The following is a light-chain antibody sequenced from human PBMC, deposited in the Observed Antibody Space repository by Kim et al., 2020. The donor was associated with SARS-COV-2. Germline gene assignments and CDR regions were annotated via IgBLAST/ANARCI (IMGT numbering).Light chain of an antibody. CDR3: QQSYSTPPT. CDR2: AAS. V-gene: IGKV1-39*01. Sequence: SASVGGRVTINCRASQSICSYFNWFQQKPGKAPKLLIYAASSLQSGVPSRFSGSGSWTDFTLTISSLQPEDFATYYCQQSYSTPPTFGQGTKLEI. CDR1: QSICSY. J-gene: IGKJ2*01.